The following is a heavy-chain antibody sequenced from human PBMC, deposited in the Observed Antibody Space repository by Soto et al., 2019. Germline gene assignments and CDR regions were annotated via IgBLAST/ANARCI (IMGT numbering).Heavy chain of an antibody. D-gene: IGHD2-21*01. CDR2: VYSSGTT. J-gene: IGHJ4*02. Sequence: QLQLQESGPGLVKPSETLSLTCTVSGGSINSYWWSWIRQPAGKGLEWIGRVYSSGTTDYNPSLNTRASMSVETSKNQFSLKLSSVTAADTAVYYCARDIASYAYGEGYWGQGIQVTVSS. V-gene: IGHV4-4*07. CDR3: ARDIASYAYGEGY. CDR1: GGSINSYW.